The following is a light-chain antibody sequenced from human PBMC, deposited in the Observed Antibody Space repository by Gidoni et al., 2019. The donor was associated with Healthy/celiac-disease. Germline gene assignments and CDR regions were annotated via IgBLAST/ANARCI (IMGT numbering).Light chain of an antibody. CDR2: DAS. V-gene: IGKV3-11*01. CDR1: QSVSSY. CDR3: QQRSNWPQIT. Sequence: EIVLTQSPATLSLSTGERATLSCRASQSVSSYLAWYQQKPCQAPRLLIYDASNRATGIPARFSGSGSGKDCTLTISSLEPEEFAVYYCQQRSNWPQITFGGGTKVEIK. J-gene: IGKJ4*01.